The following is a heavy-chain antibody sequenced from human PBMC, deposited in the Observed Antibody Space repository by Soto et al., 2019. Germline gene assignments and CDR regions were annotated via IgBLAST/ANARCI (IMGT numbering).Heavy chain of an antibody. D-gene: IGHD3-22*01. CDR1: GGIFSDYG. J-gene: IGHJ5*02. V-gene: IGHV1-69*13. CDR3: ARGWDHYDSSGLLTWFDP. CDR2: IIPIFGTA. Sequence: RASVKVSCKASGGIFSDYGINWVRQAPGQGLEWMGGIIPIFGTANYAQKFQGRVTITADESTTTAYMELSSLRSEDTAVYYCARGWDHYDSSGLLTWFDPWGQGTLVTVSS.